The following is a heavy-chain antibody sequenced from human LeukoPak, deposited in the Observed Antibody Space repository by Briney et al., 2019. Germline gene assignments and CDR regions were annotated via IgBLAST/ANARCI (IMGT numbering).Heavy chain of an antibody. J-gene: IGHJ5*02. V-gene: IGHV3-74*01. Sequence: PGGSLRLSCAASGFPFSSYAMSWVRKAPGKGLVWVARIHGEGDNISYADSVRGRFTISRDNAKDTLYLHVNSLRPEDTAVYYFARAQVGAPTDLWGQGTLVTVSS. CDR2: IHGEGDNI. CDR3: ARAQVGAPTDL. D-gene: IGHD1-26*01. CDR1: GFPFSSYA.